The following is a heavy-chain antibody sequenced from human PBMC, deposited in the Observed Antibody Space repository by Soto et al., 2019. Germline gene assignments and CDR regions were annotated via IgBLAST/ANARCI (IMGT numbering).Heavy chain of an antibody. D-gene: IGHD6-19*01. V-gene: IGHV6-1*01. J-gene: IGHJ3*02. CDR2: TYYRSKWYN. CDR1: GDSVSSNSAA. CDR3: ARASHGRYRSGWYGAFDI. Sequence: SQTLSLTCAISGDSVSSNSAAWNWIRQSPSRGLEWLGRTYYRSKWYNDYAVSVKSRITINPDTSKNQFSLQLNSVTPEDTAVYYCARASHGRYRSGWYGAFDIWGQGTMVTVSS.